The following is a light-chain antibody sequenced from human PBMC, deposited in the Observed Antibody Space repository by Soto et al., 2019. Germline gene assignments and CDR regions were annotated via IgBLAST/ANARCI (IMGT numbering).Light chain of an antibody. Sequence: DIQMTQSPSTLSASVGDRVTITCRSSQPISYWLAWYQQKPGQVPKLLIYKASSLESGVPSRFSGSGSGTAFTLSFNSLQPDDFATYYCQQYHSYPLTFGGGNKVVIK. J-gene: IGKJ4*01. V-gene: IGKV1-5*03. CDR1: QPISYW. CDR3: QQYHSYPLT. CDR2: KAS.